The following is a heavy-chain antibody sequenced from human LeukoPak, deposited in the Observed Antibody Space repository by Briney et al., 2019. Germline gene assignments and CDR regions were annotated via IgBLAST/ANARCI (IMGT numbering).Heavy chain of an antibody. CDR3: AKRGSGWSFEY. J-gene: IGHJ4*02. CDR2: ITGSGGST. CDR1: GFTFSSYA. V-gene: IGHV3-23*01. D-gene: IGHD6-19*01. Sequence: GGSLRLSCAASGFTFSSYAMSWVRPAPGKGLERVSTITGSGGSTSCADYVKGRFTISRDNSKNTLYLQMNSLRAEDTAVYYCAKRGSGWSFEYWGQGTLVTVSS.